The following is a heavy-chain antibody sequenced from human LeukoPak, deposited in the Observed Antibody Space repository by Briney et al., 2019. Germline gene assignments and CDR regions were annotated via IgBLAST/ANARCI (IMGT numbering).Heavy chain of an antibody. CDR2: IYTSGST. D-gene: IGHD4-17*01. Sequence: PSETLSLTCTVSGGSISSGSYCWSWIRQPAGKGLEWIGRIYTSGSTNYNPSLKSRVTTSVDTSKNQFSLKLSSVTAADTAVYYCARGGYGDYLRWFDPWGQGTLVTVSS. J-gene: IGHJ5*02. CDR3: ARGGYGDYLRWFDP. V-gene: IGHV4-61*02. CDR1: GGSISSGSYC.